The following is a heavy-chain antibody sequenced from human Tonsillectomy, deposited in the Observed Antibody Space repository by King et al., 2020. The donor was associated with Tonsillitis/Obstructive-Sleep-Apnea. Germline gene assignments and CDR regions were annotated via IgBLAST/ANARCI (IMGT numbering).Heavy chain of an antibody. CDR3: ARAKKEYYDILTGPKSGFFDY. Sequence: QLQESGPGLVKPSGTLSLTCAVSGGSISSSNWWSWVRQPPGKGLEWIGEIYHSGSTNYSPSLKSRVTISVDKSKNQFSLKLSSVTAADTAVYYCARAKKEYYDILTGPKSGFFDYWGQGTLVTVSS. V-gene: IGHV4-4*02. CDR1: GGSISSSNW. D-gene: IGHD3-9*01. J-gene: IGHJ4*02. CDR2: IYHSGST.